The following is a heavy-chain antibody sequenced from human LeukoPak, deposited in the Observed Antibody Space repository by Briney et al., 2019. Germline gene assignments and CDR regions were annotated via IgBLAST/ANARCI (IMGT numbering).Heavy chain of an antibody. V-gene: IGHV3-30*03. D-gene: IGHD2-15*01. Sequence: PGRSLRLSCAASGFTFSSYGMHWVRQAPGKGLEWVAVISYDGSNKYYADSVKGRFTISRDNSKNTLYLQMNSLRAEDTAVYYCARRLPPLYCSGGSCNYFDYWGQGTLVTVSS. J-gene: IGHJ4*02. CDR1: GFTFSSYG. CDR3: ARRLPPLYCSGGSCNYFDY. CDR2: ISYDGSNK.